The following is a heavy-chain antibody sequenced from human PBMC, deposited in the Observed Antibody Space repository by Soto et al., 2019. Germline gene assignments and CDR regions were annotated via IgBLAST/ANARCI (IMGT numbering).Heavy chain of an antibody. CDR3: AREGGGSYGTLAGGLDY. V-gene: IGHV3-21*01. CDR1: GFTFSSYS. D-gene: IGHD3-16*01. CDR2: ISSSSSYI. J-gene: IGHJ4*02. Sequence: EVQLVESGGGLVKPGGSLRLSCAASGFTFSSYSMNWVRQAPGKGLEWVSSISSSSSYIYYADSVKGRFTISRDNAKNSLYLQMNSLRAEDTAVYYCAREGGGSYGTLAGGLDYWGQGTLVTVSS.